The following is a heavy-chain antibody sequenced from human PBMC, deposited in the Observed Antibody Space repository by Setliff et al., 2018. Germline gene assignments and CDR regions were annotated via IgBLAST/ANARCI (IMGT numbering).Heavy chain of an antibody. CDR1: GYTFTSYD. V-gene: IGHV1-8*02. CDR2: MNPNSGNT. D-gene: IGHD3-10*01. Sequence: GASVKVSCKASGYTFTSYDINWVRQATGQGLEWMGWMNPNSGNTGYAQKFQGRVTMTRNTSISTAYMELSSLRSEDTAVYYCARDRAGYYYGSGSYYLFDYWGQGTLVTVSS. CDR3: ARDRAGYYYGSGSYYLFDY. J-gene: IGHJ4*02.